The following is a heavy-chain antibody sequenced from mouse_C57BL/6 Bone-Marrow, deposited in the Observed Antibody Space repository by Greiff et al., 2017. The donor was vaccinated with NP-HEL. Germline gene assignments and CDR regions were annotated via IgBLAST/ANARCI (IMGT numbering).Heavy chain of an antibody. CDR2: IHPNSGST. Sequence: QVQLQQPGAELVKPGASVKLSCKASGYTFTSYWMHWVKQRPGQGLEWIGMIHPNSGSTNYNEKFKSKATLTVDKSSSTAYMQLSSLTSEDSAVYYCARDGGNPSYWYFDVWAQGPRSPSPQ. CDR3: ARDGGNPSYWYFDV. V-gene: IGHV1-64*01. CDR1: GYTFTSYW. J-gene: IGHJ1*03. D-gene: IGHD1-1*02.